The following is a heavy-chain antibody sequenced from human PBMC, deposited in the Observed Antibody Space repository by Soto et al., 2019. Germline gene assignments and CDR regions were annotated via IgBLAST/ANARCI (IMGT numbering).Heavy chain of an antibody. D-gene: IGHD5-18*01. CDR1: GGTFSSYA. CDR2: IIPIFGTA. V-gene: IGHV1-69*01. J-gene: IGHJ4*02. CDR3: ARESGIQLWLGY. Sequence: KVSCKASGGTFSSYAISWVRQAPGQGLEWMGGIIPIFGTANYAQKFQGRVTITADESTSTAYMELSSLRSEDTAVYYCARESGIQLWLGYWGQGTLVTVSS.